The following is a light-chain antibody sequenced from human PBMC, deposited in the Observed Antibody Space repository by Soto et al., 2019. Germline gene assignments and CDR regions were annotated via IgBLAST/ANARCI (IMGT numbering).Light chain of an antibody. CDR2: AAS. V-gene: IGKV1-12*02. CDR1: QDIASW. CDR3: QQANSFPFT. Sequence: IQMTQSPSSVSASAGDRISITCRASQDIASWLVWYQQRPGKAPNLLIYAASTLQSGVPSRFTDSGSGTDFTLTISSLQPEDFATYYCQQANSFPFTFGPGTKVDIK. J-gene: IGKJ3*01.